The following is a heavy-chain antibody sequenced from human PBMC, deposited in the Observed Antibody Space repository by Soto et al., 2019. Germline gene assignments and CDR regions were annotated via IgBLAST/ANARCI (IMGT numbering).Heavy chain of an antibody. CDR1: GDSISIGGYY. J-gene: IGHJ4*02. CDR2: IYYTGST. CDR3: ARGPNPMIRGVVISAFEF. V-gene: IGHV4-31*03. D-gene: IGHD3-10*01. Sequence: SETLSLTCTVSGDSISIGGYYWTWTRQHPTKGLEWIGYIYYTGSTFYNPSLRSRVTMSADTSKNEFYLKLRSVTAADTAVYYCARGPNPMIRGVVISAFEFWGQGSLVTVSS.